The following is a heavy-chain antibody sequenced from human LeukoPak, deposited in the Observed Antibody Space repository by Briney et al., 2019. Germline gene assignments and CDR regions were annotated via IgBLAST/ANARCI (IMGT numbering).Heavy chain of an antibody. Sequence: SETLCLTCTVSGGSFSSYYWSWIRQPPGKGLEWIGYIYYSGSTKYNTSLKSRVTISVDTSKNQFSLKLSSVPAADTAVYYCARESSIARYREYYCDFGPRGTVVSLL. D-gene: IGHD6-6*01. J-gene: IGHJ4*02. CDR1: GGSFSSYY. CDR3: ARESSIARYREYYCDF. V-gene: IGHV4-59*01. CDR2: IYYSGST.